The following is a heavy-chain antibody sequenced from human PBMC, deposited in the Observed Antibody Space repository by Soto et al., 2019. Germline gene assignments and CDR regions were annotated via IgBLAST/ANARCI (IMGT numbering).Heavy chain of an antibody. CDR2: IYWDDDK. D-gene: IGHD3-22*01. J-gene: IGHJ5*02. Sequence: QITLKESGPTLVKPTQTLTLTCTFSGFSLSTSGVGVGWIRQPPGKALEWLALIYWDDDKRYSPSLKSRLPIPKDTPKPQVVLTMTNMDPVDTATYYCAHTLFCSSGYPNWFDPWGQGTLVTVSS. CDR1: GFSLSTSGVG. CDR3: AHTLFCSSGYPNWFDP. V-gene: IGHV2-5*02.